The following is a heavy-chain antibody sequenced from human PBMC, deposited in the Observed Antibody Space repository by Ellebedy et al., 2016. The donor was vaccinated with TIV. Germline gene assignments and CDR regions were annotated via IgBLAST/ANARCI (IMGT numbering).Heavy chain of an antibody. Sequence: SETLSLXCTVSGGSISSSSYYWSWIRQPPGKGLEWIEYIYYSGSTNYNPSLKSRVTISVDTSKNQFSLKLSSVTAADTAVYYCARVGWNDFHGDSTDAFDIWGQGTMVTVPS. CDR2: IYYSGST. V-gene: IGHV4-61*01. J-gene: IGHJ3*02. CDR1: GGSISSSSYY. CDR3: ARVGWNDFHGDSTDAFDI. D-gene: IGHD1-1*01.